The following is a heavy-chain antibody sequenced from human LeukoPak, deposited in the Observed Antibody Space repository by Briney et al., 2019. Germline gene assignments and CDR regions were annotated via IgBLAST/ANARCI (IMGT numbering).Heavy chain of an antibody. J-gene: IGHJ4*02. D-gene: IGHD1-26*01. CDR1: GFTFSSYE. CDR3: ARAVSEWEPYYDY. CDR2: ISSSVSTI. V-gene: IGHV3-48*03. Sequence: PGRSLRLSCAASGFTFSSYEMNWVRQAPGKWLEWVSYISSSVSTIYYADSVKGRFTISRDNAKNSLYLKMNSLRAEDTAVYYCARAVSEWEPYYDYWGQGTLVTVSS.